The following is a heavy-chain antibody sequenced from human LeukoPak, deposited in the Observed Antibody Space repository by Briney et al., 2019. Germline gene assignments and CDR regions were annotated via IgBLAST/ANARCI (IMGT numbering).Heavy chain of an antibody. CDR3: ARARPPHFDWLSFDY. CDR1: GFTVSSNY. J-gene: IGHJ4*02. CDR2: IYSGGST. Sequence: SGGSLRLSCAASGFTVSSNYMSWVRQAPGKGLEWVSVIYSGGSTYYADSVKGRFTISRDNSKNTLYLQMNSLRAEDTAVYYCARARPPHFDWLSFDYWGQGTLVTVSS. V-gene: IGHV3-66*01. D-gene: IGHD3-9*01.